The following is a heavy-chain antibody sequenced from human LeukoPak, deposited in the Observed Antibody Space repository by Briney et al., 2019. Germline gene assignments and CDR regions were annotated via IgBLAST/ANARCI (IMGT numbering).Heavy chain of an antibody. Sequence: SETLTLTCTVSGGSISSHYWSWIRQPPGKGLEWIGYIYYSGSTNYNPSLKSRVTVSVDTSKNQFSLKLSSVTAADTAVYYCARAMGSSWSVPYWYFDLWGRGTLVTVSS. CDR2: IYYSGST. V-gene: IGHV4-59*11. CDR3: ARAMGSSWSVPYWYFDL. D-gene: IGHD6-13*01. J-gene: IGHJ2*01. CDR1: GGSISSHY.